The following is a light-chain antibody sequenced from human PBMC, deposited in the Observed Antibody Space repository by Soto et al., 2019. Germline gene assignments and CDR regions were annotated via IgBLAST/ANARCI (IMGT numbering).Light chain of an antibody. CDR1: QSVSSN. V-gene: IGKV3-15*01. J-gene: IGKJ1*01. Sequence: EIVMTQAPATLSVSPGGRATLSCRASQSVSSNLAWYQQKPGQAPRLLIYGASTRATGIPARFSGSGSGTDFTLPISSLQSKDFAVYYCQQYNNCPWTFGQGTKVEI. CDR2: GAS. CDR3: QQYNNCPWT.